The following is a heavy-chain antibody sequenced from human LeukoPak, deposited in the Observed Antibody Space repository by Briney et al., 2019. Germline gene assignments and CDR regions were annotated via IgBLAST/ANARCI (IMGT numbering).Heavy chain of an antibody. D-gene: IGHD2-2*01. Sequence: GGSLRLSCAASGFTFSSYEMNWVRQAPGEGLEWVSYIRNSGSPIYYADSVKGRFTISRDNAKNSLYLQMNSLRAEDTAVYYCARKYCSSPSCLFDYWGQGTLVTVSS. J-gene: IGHJ4*02. CDR1: GFTFSSYE. CDR2: IRNSGSPI. V-gene: IGHV3-48*03. CDR3: ARKYCSSPSCLFDY.